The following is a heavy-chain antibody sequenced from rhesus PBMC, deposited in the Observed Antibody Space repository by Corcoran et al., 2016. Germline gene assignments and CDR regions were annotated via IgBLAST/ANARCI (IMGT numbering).Heavy chain of an antibody. CDR3: ARHPYSYSFFDY. V-gene: IGHV4-65*01. CDR2: IYGGSGST. D-gene: IGHD5-12*01. J-gene: IGHJ4*01. Sequence: QVQLQESGPGLVKPSETLSLTCADPGGSISSSNWWSWIRQSPGKGLELIGYIYGGSGSTSYNPSLKSRVTISTDTSKNQFSLKLSSVTAADTAVYYCARHPYSYSFFDYWGQGVLVTVSS. CDR1: GGSISSSNW.